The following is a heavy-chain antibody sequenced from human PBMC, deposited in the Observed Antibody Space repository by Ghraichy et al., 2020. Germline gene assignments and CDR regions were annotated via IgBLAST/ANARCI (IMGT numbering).Heavy chain of an antibody. D-gene: IGHD3-3*01. V-gene: IGHV3-11*01. CDR1: GFTFSDYY. J-gene: IGHJ4*02. CDR3: ASTYDFWSGSYYFDY. CDR2: ISSSDNTI. Sequence: GGSLRLSCAASGFTFSDYYMSWIRQAPGKGLEWVSYISSSDNTIDYADSVKGRFTISRDNAKNSLYLQMNSLRAEDTAVYYCASTYDFWSGSYYFDYWGQGTLVTVSS.